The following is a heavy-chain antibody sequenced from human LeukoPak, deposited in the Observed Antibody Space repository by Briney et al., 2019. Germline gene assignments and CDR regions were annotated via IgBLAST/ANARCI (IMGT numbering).Heavy chain of an antibody. CDR1: GYKFDTYG. V-gene: IGHV1-18*01. CDR3: TRDAASIFGVISGAREFDF. Sequence: ASLKVSCKTSGYKFDTYGITWVRHGPGPGLEWMGWISGYNDNTKYAQTFQDRVSMSTDKSTNSPYMELRSLTSDDTAVYYCTRDAASIFGVISGAREFDFWGQGTLVTVSS. CDR2: ISGYNDNT. J-gene: IGHJ4*02. D-gene: IGHD3-3*01.